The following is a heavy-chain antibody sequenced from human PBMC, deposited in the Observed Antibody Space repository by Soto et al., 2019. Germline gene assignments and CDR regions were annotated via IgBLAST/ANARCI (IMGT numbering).Heavy chain of an antibody. J-gene: IGHJ3*02. D-gene: IGHD3-22*01. Sequence: TGGSLRLSCAASGFTFSSYAMSWVRQAPGKGLEWVSAISGSGGSTYYADSVKGRFTISRDNSKNTLYLQMNSLRAEDTAVYYCVKDRSTMIVVVIPDAFDIWGQGTMVTVSS. V-gene: IGHV3-23*01. CDR1: GFTFSSYA. CDR3: VKDRSTMIVVVIPDAFDI. CDR2: ISGSGGST.